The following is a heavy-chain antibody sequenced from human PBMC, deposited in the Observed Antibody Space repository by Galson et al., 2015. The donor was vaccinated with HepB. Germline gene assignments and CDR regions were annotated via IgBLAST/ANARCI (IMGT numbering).Heavy chain of an antibody. J-gene: IGHJ6*02. CDR1: GFTFSSYG. Sequence: SLRLSCAASGFTFSSYGMHWVRQAPGKGLEWVAVISYDGSNKYYADSVKGRFTISRDNSKNTLYLQMNSLRSEDTAVYYCARDSVLGSWYRYYGMDVWGQGTTVTVSS. D-gene: IGHD6-13*01. CDR2: ISYDGSNK. V-gene: IGHV3-30*03. CDR3: ARDSVLGSWYRYYGMDV.